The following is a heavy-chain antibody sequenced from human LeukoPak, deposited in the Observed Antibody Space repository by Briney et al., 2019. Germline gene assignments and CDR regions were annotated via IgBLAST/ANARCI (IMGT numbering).Heavy chain of an antibody. V-gene: IGHV4-59*01. CDR1: GGCISSYY. Sequence: TSETLSLTCTVSGGCISSYYWSWIRQPPGKGLEWIGYIYYSGSTNYNPSLRSRVTISVDTSKNQFSLKLSSVTAADTAVYYCARDKRRFYGMDVWGQGTTVTVSS. J-gene: IGHJ6*02. CDR2: IYYSGST. CDR3: ARDKRRFYGMDV.